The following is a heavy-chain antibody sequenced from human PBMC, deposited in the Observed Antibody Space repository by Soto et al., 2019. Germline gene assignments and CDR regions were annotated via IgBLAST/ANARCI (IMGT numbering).Heavy chain of an antibody. CDR2: ISSSGGTT. J-gene: IGHJ4*02. CDR1: GFTFSRPA. Sequence: EVQLLESGGGLVQPGGSLRISCAASGFTFSRPARNWVRLPPGKGLEWVPGISSSGGTTYYADSVKGRFTISRDNSKNTLYLQMNSLRAEDTAVYYCAKEEYCSGGTCYPDYWGQGTRVTVSS. CDR3: AKEEYCSGGTCYPDY. V-gene: IGHV3-23*01. D-gene: IGHD2-15*01.